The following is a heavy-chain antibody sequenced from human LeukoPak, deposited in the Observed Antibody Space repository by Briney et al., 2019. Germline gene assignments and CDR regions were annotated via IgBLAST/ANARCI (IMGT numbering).Heavy chain of an antibody. D-gene: IGHD3-3*01. CDR2: INPNSGGT. J-gene: IGHJ4*02. V-gene: IGHV1-2*02. Sequence: GASVKVSCKASGYTFTGYYMHWVRQAPGQGLEWMGWINPNSGGTNYAQKFQGRVTMTRDTSISTAYMELSRLRSDDTAVYYCARDLARTIFGVVITYYFDYWGQGTLVTVSS. CDR1: GYTFTGYY. CDR3: ARDLARTIFGVVITYYFDY.